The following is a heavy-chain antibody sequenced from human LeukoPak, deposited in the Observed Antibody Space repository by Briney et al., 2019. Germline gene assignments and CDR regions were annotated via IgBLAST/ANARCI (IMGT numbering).Heavy chain of an antibody. CDR1: GFIFSNYA. CDR2: ITGRGDKT. CDR3: AKGAAAGLVDWFDP. D-gene: IGHD6-13*01. J-gene: IGHJ5*02. Sequence: GGSLRLSCAASGFIFSNYALMWVRQAPGKGLEWVSSITGRGDKTFYADSVKGRFSLSRDNSKNMLYLQMYSLGAEDTAIYYCAKGAAAGLVDWFDPWGQGTLVTVSS. V-gene: IGHV3-23*01.